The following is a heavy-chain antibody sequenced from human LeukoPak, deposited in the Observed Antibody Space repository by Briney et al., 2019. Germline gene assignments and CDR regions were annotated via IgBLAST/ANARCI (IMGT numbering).Heavy chain of an antibody. J-gene: IGHJ6*03. CDR1: GGSISSSSYY. D-gene: IGHD1-26*01. V-gene: IGHV4-39*07. Sequence: SETLSLTCTVSGGSISSSSYYWGWIRQPPGKGLEWIGSIYYSGSTYYNPSLKSRVTISVDTSKNQFSLKLSSVTAADTAVYYCASLGDGGSYYSTNGFPTYYYYYYMDVWGKGTTVTVSS. CDR3: ASLGDGGSYYSTNGFPTYYYYYYMDV. CDR2: IYYSGST.